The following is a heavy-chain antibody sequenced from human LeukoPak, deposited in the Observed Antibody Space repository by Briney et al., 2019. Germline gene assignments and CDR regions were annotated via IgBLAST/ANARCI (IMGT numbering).Heavy chain of an antibody. CDR2: ISAYNGNT. Sequence: SVTVSCKASGYTFSSYGISWVRQAPGQGLEWMGWISAYNGNTNYAQKLQGRVTMTTDRSMSTGYMELRSLRSDDTAVYYCARDEGEMATTFDYWGQGTLVTVS. CDR3: ARDEGEMATTFDY. J-gene: IGHJ4*02. V-gene: IGHV1-18*01. D-gene: IGHD5-24*01. CDR1: GYTFSSYG.